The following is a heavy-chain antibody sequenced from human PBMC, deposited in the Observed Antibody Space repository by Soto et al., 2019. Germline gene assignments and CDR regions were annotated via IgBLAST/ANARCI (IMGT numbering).Heavy chain of an antibody. V-gene: IGHV4-31*03. D-gene: IGHD5-12*01. CDR2: IYYSGST. J-gene: IGHJ3*02. CDR3: ARVVGGRIVATIYAFDI. Sequence: SETLSLTCTVSGGSISSGGYYWSWIRQHPGKGLEWIGYIYYSGSTYYNPSLKSRVTISVDTSKNQFSLKLSSVTAADTAVYYCARVVGGRIVATIYAFDIWGQGTMVTVSS. CDR1: GGSISSGGYY.